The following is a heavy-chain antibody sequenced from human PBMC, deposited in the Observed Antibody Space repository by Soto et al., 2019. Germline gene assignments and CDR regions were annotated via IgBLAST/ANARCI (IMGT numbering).Heavy chain of an antibody. J-gene: IGHJ5*02. CDR1: GGSISSYY. CDR3: AILNYYDSSGYLSWFDP. Sequence: SETLSLTCTVSGGSISSYYWSWIRQPPGKGLEWIGYIYYSGSTNYNPSLKSRVTISVDTSKNQFSLKLSSVTAADTAVYYCAILNYYDSSGYLSWFDPWGQGTLVTVSS. D-gene: IGHD3-22*01. CDR2: IYYSGST. V-gene: IGHV4-59*01.